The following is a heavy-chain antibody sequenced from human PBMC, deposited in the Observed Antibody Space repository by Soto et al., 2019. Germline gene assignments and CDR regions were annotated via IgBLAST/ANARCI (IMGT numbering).Heavy chain of an antibody. J-gene: IGHJ4*02. Sequence: SVEVSCKASGGRLSTNPISWVRQAPGQGLEWMGGTGSGTGPGNHAQKFQGRLTVTADKSTSTVYMELTNLSSEDTAVYYCARRDSGGFYRFFDSWGQGTLVTVYS. V-gene: IGHV1-69*06. CDR2: TGSGTGPG. D-gene: IGHD2-15*01. CDR3: ARRDSGGFYRFFDS. CDR1: GGRLSTNP.